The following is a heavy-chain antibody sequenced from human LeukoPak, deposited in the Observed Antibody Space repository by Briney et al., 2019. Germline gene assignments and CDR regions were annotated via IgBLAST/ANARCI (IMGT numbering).Heavy chain of an antibody. V-gene: IGHV3-30-3*01. CDR2: ISYDGSNK. Sequence: GRSLRLSCAASRFTFSSYAMHWVRQAPGKGLEWVAVISYDGSNKYYADSVKGRFTISRDNAKNSLYLQMNSLRAEDTAVYYCARDEVAATLYYYYYYGMDVWGQGTTVTVSS. D-gene: IGHD6-19*01. J-gene: IGHJ6*02. CDR1: RFTFSSYA. CDR3: ARDEVAATLYYYYYYGMDV.